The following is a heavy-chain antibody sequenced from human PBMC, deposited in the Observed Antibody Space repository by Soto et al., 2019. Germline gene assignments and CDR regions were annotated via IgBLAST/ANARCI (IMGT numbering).Heavy chain of an antibody. D-gene: IGHD4-17*01. CDR2: IYYSGST. CDR3: ARSRRYGDYPTWGMDV. CDR1: GGSICSYY. Sequence: KHSETLDLTSTVSGGSICSYYWSWIRQPPGKGLEWIGYIYYSGSTNYNPSLKSRVTISVDTSKNQFSLKLSSVTAADTAVYYCARSRRYGDYPTWGMDVWGQGTTVTVSS. J-gene: IGHJ6*02. V-gene: IGHV4-59*01.